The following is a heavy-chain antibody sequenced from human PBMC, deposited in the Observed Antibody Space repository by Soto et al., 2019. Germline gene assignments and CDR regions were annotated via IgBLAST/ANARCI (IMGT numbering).Heavy chain of an antibody. CDR2: ISGSGGST. J-gene: IGHJ4*02. D-gene: IGHD6-13*01. CDR1: GFTFSSYA. CDR3: ANKGIAAAGRTLDY. Sequence: GGSLRLSCAASGFTFSSYAMSWVRQAPGKGLEWVSAISGSGGSTYYADSVKGRFTISRDNSKNTLYLQMNSLRAEDTAVYYCANKGIAAAGRTLDYWGEGTLVPVYS. V-gene: IGHV3-23*01.